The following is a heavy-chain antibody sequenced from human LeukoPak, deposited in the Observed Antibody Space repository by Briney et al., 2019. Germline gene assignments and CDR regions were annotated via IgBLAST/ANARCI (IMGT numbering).Heavy chain of an antibody. J-gene: IGHJ4*02. CDR1: GFTFSSYA. Sequence: GGSLRLSCAASGFTFSSYAMSWVRQAPGKGLEWVSNISGSGGNTYYADSVKGRFTISRDNSKNTLYLQMNSLRADDTAVYYCAKDRSGVTIFGVVPTANDYWGQGTLVTVSS. CDR2: ISGSGGNT. D-gene: IGHD3-3*01. V-gene: IGHV3-23*01. CDR3: AKDRSGVTIFGVVPTANDY.